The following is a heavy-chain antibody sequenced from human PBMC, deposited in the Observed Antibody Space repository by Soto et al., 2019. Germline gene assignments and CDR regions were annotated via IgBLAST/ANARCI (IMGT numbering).Heavy chain of an antibody. CDR3: ARVEVGATDYGMDV. CDR1: GFTFSSYS. V-gene: IGHV3-21*01. D-gene: IGHD1-26*01. Sequence: LRLSCAASGFTFSSYSMNWVRQAPGKGLEWVSSISSSSSYIYYADSVKGRFTISRDNAKNSLYLQMNSLRAEDTAVYYCARVEVGATDYGMDVWGQGTTVTVSS. J-gene: IGHJ6*02. CDR2: ISSSSSYI.